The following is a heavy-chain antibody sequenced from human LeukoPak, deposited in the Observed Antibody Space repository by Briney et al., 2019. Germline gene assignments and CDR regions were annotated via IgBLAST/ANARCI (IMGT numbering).Heavy chain of an antibody. J-gene: IGHJ4*02. CDR2: INHSGST. CDR3: ARQGVIVVVPAATLDYSNYGDFDY. CDR1: GGSISGYY. Sequence: PSETLSLTCTVSGGSISGYYWSWIRQPPGKGLEWIGEINHSGSTNYNPSLKSRVTISVDTSKNQFSLKLSSVTAADTAVYYCARQGVIVVVPAATLDYSNYGDFDYWGQGTLVTVSS. V-gene: IGHV4-34*01. D-gene: IGHD2-2*01.